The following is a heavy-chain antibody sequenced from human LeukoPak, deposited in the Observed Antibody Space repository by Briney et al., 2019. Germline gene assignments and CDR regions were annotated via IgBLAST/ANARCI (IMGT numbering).Heavy chain of an antibody. J-gene: IGHJ6*03. V-gene: IGHV4-34*01. CDR2: INHSGST. CDR1: GGSFSGYY. D-gene: IGHD6-13*01. Sequence: PSETLSLTCAVYGGSFSGYYWSWIRQPPGKGLEWNGEINHSGSTNYNPSLKSRVTISVDTSKNQFSLKLSSVTAADTAVYYCARGSSAGDYYYYMDVWGKGTTVTVSS. CDR3: ARGSSAGDYYYYMDV.